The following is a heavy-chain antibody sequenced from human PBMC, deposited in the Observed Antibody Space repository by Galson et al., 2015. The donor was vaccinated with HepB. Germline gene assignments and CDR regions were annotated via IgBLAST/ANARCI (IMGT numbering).Heavy chain of an antibody. CDR3: ARGNYDFWSGYYPSDY. J-gene: IGHJ4*02. D-gene: IGHD3-3*01. CDR2: IWYDGSNK. Sequence: SLRLSCAASGFTFSSYGMHWVRQAPGKGLEWVAVIWYDGSNKYYADSVKGRFTISRDNSKNTLYLQMNSLRAEDTAVYYCARGNYDFWSGYYPSDYWGQGTLVTVSS. CDR1: GFTFSSYG. V-gene: IGHV3-33*01.